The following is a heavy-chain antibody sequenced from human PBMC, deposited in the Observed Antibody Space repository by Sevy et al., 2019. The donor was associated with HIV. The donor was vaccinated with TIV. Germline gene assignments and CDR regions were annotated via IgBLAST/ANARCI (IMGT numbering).Heavy chain of an antibody. D-gene: IGHD2-15*01. V-gene: IGHV1-69*13. J-gene: IGHJ5*02. CDR1: GGTFSSYA. CDR2: IIPIFGTA. Sequence: ASVKVSCKASGGTFSSYAISWVRQAPGQGLEWMGGIIPIFGTANYAQKFQGRVTITADESTSTAYMELGSLRSEDTAVYYCARDSYCSGGSCYRNWFDPWGQGTLVTVSS. CDR3: ARDSYCSGGSCYRNWFDP.